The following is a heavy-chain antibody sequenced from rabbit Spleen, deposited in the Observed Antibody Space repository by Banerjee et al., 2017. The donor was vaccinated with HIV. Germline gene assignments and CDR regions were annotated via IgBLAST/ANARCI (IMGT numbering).Heavy chain of an antibody. CDR2: INAATAKP. V-gene: IGHV1S45*01. Sequence: QEQLVESGGGLVQPGGSLKLSCKASRFDFSTYSMSWVRQAPGKGLEWIACINAATAKPVYATWAKGRFTISRTSSTTVTLRMTSLTAADTATYFCARDLVGVIGWNFYLWGPGTLVTVS. D-gene: IGHD1-1*01. CDR1: RFDFSTYS. CDR3: ARDLVGVIGWNFYL. J-gene: IGHJ4*01.